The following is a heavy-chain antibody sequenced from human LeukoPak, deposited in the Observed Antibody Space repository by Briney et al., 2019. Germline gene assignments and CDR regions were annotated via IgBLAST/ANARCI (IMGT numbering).Heavy chain of an antibody. V-gene: IGHV3-23*01. CDR3: AKYGRGPRFGELNKYYYYGMDV. CDR2: ISGSGGST. CDR1: GFTFSSYA. J-gene: IGHJ6*02. D-gene: IGHD3-10*01. Sequence: GGSLRLSCAASGFTFSSYAMSWVRQAPGKGLEWVSAISGSGGSTYYADSVKGRFTISRDNSKNTLYLQMNSLRAEDTAVYYCAKYGRGPRFGELNKYYYYGMDVWGQGTTVTVSS.